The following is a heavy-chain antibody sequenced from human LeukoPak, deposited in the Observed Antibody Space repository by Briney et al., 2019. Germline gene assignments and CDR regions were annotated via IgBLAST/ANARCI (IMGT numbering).Heavy chain of an antibody. CDR2: IRSKANSYAT. CDR1: GFTFSGSA. CDR3: TSTRVVGGNFDY. D-gene: IGHD1-26*01. J-gene: IGHJ4*02. Sequence: GGSLRLSCAASGFTFSGSAMHWVRQDSGKGLEWVGRIRSKANSYATAYAASVKGRFTISRDDSKNTAYLQMNSLKTEDTAVYYCTSTRVVGGNFDYWGQGTLVTVSS. V-gene: IGHV3-73*01.